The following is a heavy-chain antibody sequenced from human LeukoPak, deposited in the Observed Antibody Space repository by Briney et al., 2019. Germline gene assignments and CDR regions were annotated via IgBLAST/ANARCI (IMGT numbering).Heavy chain of an antibody. Sequence: GGSLRLSCEVSGFTFDKYAMHWVRQAPGKGPEWVSGISWNSATMDYADSVKGRFNISRDNAKNSLYLQMNSLRPEDTALYYCVRDRLRYYASGTRQTRNWFDPWGQGTLVTVSS. CDR3: VRDRLRYYASGTRQTRNWFDP. CDR1: GFTFDKYA. CDR2: ISWNSATM. J-gene: IGHJ5*02. V-gene: IGHV3-9*01. D-gene: IGHD3-10*01.